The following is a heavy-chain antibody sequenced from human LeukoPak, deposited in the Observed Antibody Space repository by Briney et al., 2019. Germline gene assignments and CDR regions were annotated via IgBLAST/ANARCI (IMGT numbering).Heavy chain of an antibody. J-gene: IGHJ4*02. D-gene: IGHD2-21*02. CDR1: GGSFTGYY. CDR3: AREACSGGDCTNFDH. CDR2: INYSGST. Sequence: SETLSLTCAVYGGSFTGYYWSWIRQAPGKGLEWIGEINYSGSTNYNPALESRVTISVDTSKNQFSLKLGSVTAADTGVHYCAREACSGGDCTNFDHWGRGTLVTVSS. V-gene: IGHV4-34*01.